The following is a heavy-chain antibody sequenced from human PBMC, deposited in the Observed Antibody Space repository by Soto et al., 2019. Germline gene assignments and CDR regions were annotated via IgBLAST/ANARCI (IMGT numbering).Heavy chain of an antibody. V-gene: IGHV3-30-3*01. CDR3: ARDEYYDSSGYYYVGPPDY. J-gene: IGHJ4*02. Sequence: LRLSCAASGFTFSSYAMHWVRQAPGKGLEWVAVISYDGSNKYYADSVKGRFTISRDNSKNTLYLQMNSLRAEDTAVYYCARDEYYDSSGYYYVGPPDYWGQGTLVTVSS. D-gene: IGHD3-22*01. CDR2: ISYDGSNK. CDR1: GFTFSSYA.